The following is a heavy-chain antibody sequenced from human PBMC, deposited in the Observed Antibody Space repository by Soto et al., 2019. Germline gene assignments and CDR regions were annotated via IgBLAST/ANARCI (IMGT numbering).Heavy chain of an antibody. CDR3: AKSPGYSGYDYSAYFDY. V-gene: IGHV3-23*01. J-gene: IGHJ4*02. D-gene: IGHD5-12*01. CDR1: GITFSSYA. Sequence: PGGSLRLSCAASGITFSSYAMSWVRRAPGTGLEWVSGISGSGGSTYYADSVKGRFTISRDNSKNTLYLQMNSLRAEDTAVYYCAKSPGYSGYDYSAYFDYWGQGTLVTVSS. CDR2: ISGSGGST.